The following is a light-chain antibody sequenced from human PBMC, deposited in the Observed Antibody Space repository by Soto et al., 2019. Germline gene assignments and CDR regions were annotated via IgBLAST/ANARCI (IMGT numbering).Light chain of an antibody. J-gene: IGKJ5*01. CDR2: GAS. Sequence: EIVLTQSPATLSFSPGERATLSCRASQSVKTFLVWYQQRPGQAPRLLIYGASTRATGIPDRFSGSGSGTDFTLTISRLEPEDFEVYYCQQYGSSPPITFGQGTRWRL. CDR1: QSVKTF. CDR3: QQYGSSPPIT. V-gene: IGKV3-20*01.